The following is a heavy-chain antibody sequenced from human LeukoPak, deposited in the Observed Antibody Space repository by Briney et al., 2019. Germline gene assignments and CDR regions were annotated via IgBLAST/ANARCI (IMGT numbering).Heavy chain of an antibody. CDR2: ISDRGSRT. CDR3: AKRGVIRVILVGFHKEAYYFDS. J-gene: IGHJ4*02. CDR1: GITLSNYG. D-gene: IGHD3-10*01. V-gene: IGHV3-23*01. Sequence: SGGSPRLSCAVSGITLSNYGMSWVRQAPGKGLEWVAGISDRGSRTNYADSVKGRFTISTDHPKNTLYLQMNSLRAEDTAVYFCAKRGVIRVILVGFHKEAYYFDSWGQGALVTVSS.